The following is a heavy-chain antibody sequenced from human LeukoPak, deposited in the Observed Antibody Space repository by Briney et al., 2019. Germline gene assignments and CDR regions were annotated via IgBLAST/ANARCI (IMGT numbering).Heavy chain of an antibody. CDR1: GLAFSAYK. Sequence: GGSLRLSCAASGLAFSAYKMHWVRQAPRKGPVWVSRISTDGYTTDYADFVQGRFTASRDNTKNTWSLEMNSLRAEDTAVYYCVVGGSPGYWGREPWSPSPQ. CDR2: ISTDGYTT. J-gene: IGHJ4*02. CDR3: VVGGSPGY. V-gene: IGHV3-74*01. D-gene: IGHD2-15*01.